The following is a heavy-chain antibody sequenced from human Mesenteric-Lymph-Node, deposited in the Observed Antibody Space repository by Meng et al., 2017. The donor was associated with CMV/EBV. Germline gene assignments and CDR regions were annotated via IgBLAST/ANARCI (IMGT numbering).Heavy chain of an antibody. CDR1: GGSISSSSYY. V-gene: IGHV4-39*01. CDR3: AGTAYYDFWSGYYEEAGWFDP. J-gene: IGHJ5*02. CDR2: LYYSGST. Sequence: GSLRLSCTVSGGSISSSSYYWAWIRQPPEKGLEWIGSLYYSGSTYYNLSLKSRVTMSVDTSKNQFSLKLSSVTAADTAVYYCAGTAYYDFWSGYYEEAGWFDPWGQGTLVTVSS. D-gene: IGHD3-3*01.